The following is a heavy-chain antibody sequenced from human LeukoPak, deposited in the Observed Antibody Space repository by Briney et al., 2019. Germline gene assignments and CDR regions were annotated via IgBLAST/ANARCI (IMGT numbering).Heavy chain of an antibody. CDR2: IYHSGST. CDR3: ARHLIVVVPAAIPTRGNWFDP. CDR1: GYSISSGYY. J-gene: IGHJ5*02. V-gene: IGHV4-38-2*01. D-gene: IGHD2-2*02. Sequence: SETLSLTCAVSGYSISSGYYWGWIRQPPGKGLEWIGSIYHSGSTYYNPSLKSRVTISVDTSKNQFSLKLSSVPAADTAVYYCARHLIVVVPAAIPTRGNWFDPWGQGTLVTVSS.